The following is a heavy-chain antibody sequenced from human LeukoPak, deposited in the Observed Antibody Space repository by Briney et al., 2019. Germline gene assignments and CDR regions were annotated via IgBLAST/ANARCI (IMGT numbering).Heavy chain of an antibody. Sequence: ASVKDSCKASGYTFTGYYMHWVRQAPGQGLEWMGWFNPNSGDTSFAQKFQGRVTTTRDTSISTAYMELSRLRSDDTAVYYCAAVVGTGDYWGQGTVVTVSS. CDR2: FNPNSGDT. J-gene: IGHJ4*02. D-gene: IGHD2-2*01. CDR3: AAVVGTGDY. CDR1: GYTFTGYY. V-gene: IGHV1-2*02.